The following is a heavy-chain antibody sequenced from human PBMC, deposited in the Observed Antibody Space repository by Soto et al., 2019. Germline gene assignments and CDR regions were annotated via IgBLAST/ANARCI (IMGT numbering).Heavy chain of an antibody. D-gene: IGHD3-10*01. Sequence: QVHLQESGPGLVKASEPLALTCTVSGYSITGSHWNWIRQPLGKPLEWIGYIYYRGSTNYNPSLKRRLTSSVDTSKNQIFLRLNSVTASDTAVYYCAGSDIGGREGHSWFDPWGQGILVTVSS. V-gene: IGHV4-59*01. J-gene: IGHJ5*02. CDR2: IYYRGST. CDR1: GYSITGSH. CDR3: AGSDIGGREGHSWFDP.